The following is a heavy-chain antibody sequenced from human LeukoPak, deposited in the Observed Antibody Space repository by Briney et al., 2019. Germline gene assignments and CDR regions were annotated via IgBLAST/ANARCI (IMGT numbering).Heavy chain of an antibody. CDR2: ISAYNGNT. J-gene: IGHJ4*02. D-gene: IGHD6-13*01. V-gene: IGHV1-18*01. CDR1: GYTFTSYG. CDR3: ARDPGIAAAAHRGPGGDY. Sequence: ASVKVSCKASGYTFTSYGISWVRQAPGQGLEWMGWISAYNGNTNYAQKLQGRVTKTTDTSTSTAYMELRSLRSDDTAVYYCARDPGIAAAAHRGPGGDYWGQGTLVTVSS.